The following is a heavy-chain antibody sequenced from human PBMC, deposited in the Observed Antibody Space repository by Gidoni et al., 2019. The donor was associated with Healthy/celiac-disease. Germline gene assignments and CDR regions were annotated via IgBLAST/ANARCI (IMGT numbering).Heavy chain of an antibody. J-gene: IGHJ4*02. CDR2: IYYSGST. Sequence: QLQLQESGPGLVKPSETLSLTCTVYGGSMSSSSYYWGWIRQPPGKGLEWIGSIYYSGSTYYNPSLKSRVTISVDTSKNQFSLKLSSVTAADTAVYYCARHEHYDSSVETIDYWGQGTLVTVSS. CDR3: ARHEHYDSSVETIDY. D-gene: IGHD3-22*01. CDR1: GGSMSSSSYY. V-gene: IGHV4-39*01.